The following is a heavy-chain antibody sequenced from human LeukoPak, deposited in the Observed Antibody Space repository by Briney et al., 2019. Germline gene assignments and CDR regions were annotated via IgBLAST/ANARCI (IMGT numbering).Heavy chain of an antibody. CDR1: GFTFSNYA. CDR3: AKDWSCSSASCRFDY. Sequence: GGSLRLSCVASGFTFSNYAMSWVRQAPGKGLEWVSGISGSGGNTYYADSVKGRFTISRDNPKNTLYLQMNSLRADDTAVYHCAKDWSCSSASCRFDYWGQGTLVTVSS. CDR2: ISGSGGNT. J-gene: IGHJ4*02. V-gene: IGHV3-23*01. D-gene: IGHD2-2*01.